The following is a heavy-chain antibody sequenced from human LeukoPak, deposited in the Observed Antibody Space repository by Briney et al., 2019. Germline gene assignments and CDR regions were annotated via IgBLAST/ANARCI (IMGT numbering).Heavy chain of an antibody. CDR3: ARDRWDYDILTGYFGYYYYGMDV. V-gene: IGHV3-7*03. CDR1: GFTFSSYW. CDR2: IKQDGSEK. Sequence: PGGSLRLSCAASGFTFSSYWMSWVRQAPGKGLEWVANIKQDGSEKYYVDSVKGRFTISRDNAKNSLYLQMNSLRAGDTAVYYCARDRWDYDILTGYFGYYYYGMDVWGQGTTVTVSS. J-gene: IGHJ6*02. D-gene: IGHD3-9*01.